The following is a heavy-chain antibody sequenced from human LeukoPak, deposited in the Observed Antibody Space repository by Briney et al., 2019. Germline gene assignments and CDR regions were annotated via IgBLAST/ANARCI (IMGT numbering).Heavy chain of an antibody. Sequence: GGSLRLSRTPSGFTFADYLMSWFRQAPGKGLEWIGVSCGGTTEYAASMKGIFTIYRYDSTSIAYLQMNSLTTEDTAVYYCSRGSGWLSVYWGQGTLVTVSS. CDR1: GFTFADYL. CDR2: SCGGTT. D-gene: IGHD6-19*01. J-gene: IGHJ4*02. V-gene: IGHV3-49*03. CDR3: SRGSGWLSVY.